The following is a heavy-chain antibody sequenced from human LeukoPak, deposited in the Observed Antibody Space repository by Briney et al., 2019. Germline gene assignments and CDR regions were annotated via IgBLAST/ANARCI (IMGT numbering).Heavy chain of an antibody. V-gene: IGHV4-39*01. CDR3: ARRQSSDGSFDY. CDR2: IYYSGST. J-gene: IGHJ4*02. Sequence: SETLSLTCTVSGGSISSSIYYWGWIRQPPGKGLEWIGSIYYSGSTYYNPSLKSRVTISVDTSKNQFSLKLSSVTAADTAVYYCARRQSSDGSFDYWGQGTLVTVSS. D-gene: IGHD6-19*01. CDR1: GGSISSSIYY.